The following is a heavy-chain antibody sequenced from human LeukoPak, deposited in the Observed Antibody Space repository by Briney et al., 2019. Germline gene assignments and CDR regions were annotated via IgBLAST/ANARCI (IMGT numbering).Heavy chain of an antibody. CDR2: IRSKAYGGTT. V-gene: IGHV3-49*04. CDR3: TRATAARGGY. CDR1: GFTFGDYA. J-gene: IGHJ4*02. Sequence: GGSLRLSCTASGFTFGDYAMSWVRQAPGKGLEWVGFIRSKAYGGTTEYAASVKGRFTISRDDSKSIAYLQMNSLKTEDTAVYYCTRATAARGGYWGQGTLVTVSS. D-gene: IGHD6-6*01.